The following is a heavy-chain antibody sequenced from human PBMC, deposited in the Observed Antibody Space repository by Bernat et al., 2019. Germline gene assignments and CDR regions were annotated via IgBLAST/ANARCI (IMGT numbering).Heavy chain of an antibody. J-gene: IGHJ4*02. V-gene: IGHV3-7*03. CDR1: GFTFTSYW. CDR2: IKPDGSEK. Sequence: EVQLVDSGGGLVQPGGSLRLSCAASGFTFTSYWMSWVRQAPGKGLEWVATIKPDGSEKSYVDSVRGRCTISRDNAESSMYLQMNSLRAGDTAVFYCATYHRFHYWGQGTLVTVSS. CDR3: ATYHRFHY. D-gene: IGHD1-14*01.